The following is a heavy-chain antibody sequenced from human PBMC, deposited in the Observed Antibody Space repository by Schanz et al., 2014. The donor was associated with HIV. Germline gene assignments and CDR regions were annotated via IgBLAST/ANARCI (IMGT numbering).Heavy chain of an antibody. CDR3: ARDVSHDSSGHYSDYYYGMDV. CDR1: GFMFSSYG. J-gene: IGHJ6*02. V-gene: IGHV3-30*03. D-gene: IGHD3-22*01. CDR2: ISYDGSNK. Sequence: QVQLVESGGGVVQPGRSLRLSCAASGFMFSSYGMSWVRQAPGKGLEWVAVISYDGSNKNYADSVKGRFTISRDNSKNTLYLQMNSLRAEDTAVYYCARDVSHDSSGHYSDYYYGMDVWGQGTTVTVSS.